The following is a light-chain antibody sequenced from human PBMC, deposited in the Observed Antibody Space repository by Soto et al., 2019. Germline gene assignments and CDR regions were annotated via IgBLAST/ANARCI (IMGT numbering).Light chain of an antibody. CDR3: ASLTTTSFV. V-gene: IGLV2-14*01. J-gene: IGLJ1*01. CDR2: EVS. CDR1: SSDVGAYNF. Sequence: QSALTQPASVSGSPGQSITISCTGTSSDVGAYNFVSWYQHHADKAPKLMISEVSNRPSGVSDRFSGSKSGNTASLTISGLQAEDEADYYCASLTTTSFVFGTGTKVTVL.